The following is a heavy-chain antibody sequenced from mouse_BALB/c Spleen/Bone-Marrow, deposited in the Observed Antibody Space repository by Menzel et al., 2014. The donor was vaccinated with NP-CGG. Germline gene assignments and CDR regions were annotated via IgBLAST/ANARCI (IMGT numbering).Heavy chain of an antibody. Sequence: DVKLQESGAELVKPGASVKLSCSASGFNIKDTYMHWVKQRPEQGLEWIGRIDPANGNTKYDPKFQDKATITADTSSNTVDLRLSSLTFEDTAVYYCARQEFAIYWYFDVWGAGTTVTVSS. CDR3: ARQEFAIYWYFDV. CDR1: GFNIKDTY. D-gene: IGHD1-3*01. CDR2: IDPANGNT. V-gene: IGHV14-3*02. J-gene: IGHJ1*01.